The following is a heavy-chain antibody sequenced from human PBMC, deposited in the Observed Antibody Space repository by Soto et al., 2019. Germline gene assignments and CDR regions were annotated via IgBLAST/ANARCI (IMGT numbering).Heavy chain of an antibody. D-gene: IGHD3-10*01. CDR1: GFTFGGYS. CDR2: ISSLSSPR. CDR3: GREDIRGASSFDY. J-gene: IGHJ4*02. Sequence: EVQLVESGGGLVQTGGSLRLSCAASGFTFGGYSMNWVRQAPGKGLEWISYISSLSSPRYYAESVEGRFIISRDNAKNSLYLQMNSLRDEDTALYFCGREDIRGASSFDYWGQGTLVTVSS. V-gene: IGHV3-48*02.